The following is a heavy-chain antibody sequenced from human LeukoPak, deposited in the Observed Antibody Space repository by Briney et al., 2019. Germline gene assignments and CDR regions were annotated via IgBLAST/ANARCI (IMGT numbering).Heavy chain of an antibody. CDR2: IYTSGST. Sequence: SETLSLTCTVSGGSISSYYWSWIRQPAGKGLGWIGRIYTSGSTNYNPSLKSRVTMSVDTSKNQFSLKLSSVTAADTAVYYCARASLGIAAAARGAFDIWGQGTMVTVSS. V-gene: IGHV4-4*07. J-gene: IGHJ3*02. CDR3: ARASLGIAAAARGAFDI. CDR1: GGSISSYY. D-gene: IGHD6-13*01.